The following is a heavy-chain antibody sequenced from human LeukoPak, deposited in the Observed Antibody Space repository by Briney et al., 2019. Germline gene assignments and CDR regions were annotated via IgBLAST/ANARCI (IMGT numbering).Heavy chain of an antibody. Sequence: SQTLSLTCTVSGGSISSGDYYWSWIRQPPGKGLEWIGYIYYSGSTYYNPSLKSRVTISVDTSKNQFSLKLSSVTAADTAVYYCASSYSSGWYYFDYWGRGTLVTVSS. CDR3: ASSYSSGWYYFDY. CDR2: IYYSGST. J-gene: IGHJ4*02. D-gene: IGHD6-19*01. CDR1: GGSISSGDYY. V-gene: IGHV4-30-4*08.